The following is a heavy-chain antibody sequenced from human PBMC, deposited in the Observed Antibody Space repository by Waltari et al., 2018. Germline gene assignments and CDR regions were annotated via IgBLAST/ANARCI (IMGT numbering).Heavy chain of an antibody. Sequence: QVQLQESGPGLVKPSETLSLTCTVSGGSISSYYWSWIRQPPGKGLEWIGYIYYSGSTNSNPSLKSRVTIAVDTSKNQFSLKLSSVTAADTAVYYCARVSHYPPTLQYYFDYWGQGTLVTVSS. V-gene: IGHV4-59*01. D-gene: IGHD4-4*01. J-gene: IGHJ4*02. CDR1: GGSISSYY. CDR3: ARVSHYPPTLQYYFDY. CDR2: IYYSGST.